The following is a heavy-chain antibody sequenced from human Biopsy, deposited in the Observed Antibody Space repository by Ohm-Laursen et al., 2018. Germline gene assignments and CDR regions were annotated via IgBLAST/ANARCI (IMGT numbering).Heavy chain of an antibody. J-gene: IGHJ6*02. D-gene: IGHD2/OR15-2a*01. V-gene: IGHV4-59*07. Sequence: SDTLSLTCTVSGGSLSSYYWSWIRQPAGKGLEWIGRIYYSGSTNYNPSLKSRVTISVDTSKNQFSLRLNSVTAADTAVYYCARATNSTGWPYYYFYGMDVWGQGTTVTVSS. CDR2: IYYSGST. CDR3: ARATNSTGWPYYYFYGMDV. CDR1: GGSLSSYY.